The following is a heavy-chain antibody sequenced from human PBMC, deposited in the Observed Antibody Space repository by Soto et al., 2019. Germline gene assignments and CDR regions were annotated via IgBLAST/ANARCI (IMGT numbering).Heavy chain of an antibody. CDR1: GFTVSNNY. V-gene: IGHV3-53*01. D-gene: IGHD3-16*01. CDR3: TQLGAFDV. Sequence: EVQLVESGGALIQPGGSLILSCAASGFTVSNNYISWVRQAPGKGLEWVSLMYSGGSTHYANSVKGRFTISRDGSKNTLYLQMKGLRAEDTAVYYCTQLGAFDVWGQGTMVTVSS. CDR2: MYSGGST. J-gene: IGHJ3*01.